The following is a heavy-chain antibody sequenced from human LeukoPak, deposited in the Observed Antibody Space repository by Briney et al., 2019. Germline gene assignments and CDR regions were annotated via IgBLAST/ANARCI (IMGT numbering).Heavy chain of an antibody. CDR3: ASPRGSYTPVLYYFHY. D-gene: IGHD1-26*01. J-gene: IGHJ4*02. Sequence: SVKVSCKASGGTFSSYAISWVRQAPGQGLEWMGGIIPIFGTANYAQKFQGRVTITADESTSTANMELSSLRSEDTAVYYCASPRGSYTPVLYYFHYWGQGTLVTVSS. CDR2: IIPIFGTA. V-gene: IGHV1-69*13. CDR1: GGTFSSYA.